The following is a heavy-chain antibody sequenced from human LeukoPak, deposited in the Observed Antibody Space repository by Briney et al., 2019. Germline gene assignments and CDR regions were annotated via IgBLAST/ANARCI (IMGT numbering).Heavy chain of an antibody. Sequence: KPSETLSLTCSVSDDSITMYYWTWIRQPPGKGLEWIGYIYYSGSTNYNPSLKSRVTISVDTSKNQFSLKLSSVTAADTAVYYCARVESYPLRNAFDIWGQGTMVTVSS. CDR1: DDSITMYY. CDR2: IYYSGST. J-gene: IGHJ3*02. D-gene: IGHD1-14*01. CDR3: ARVESYPLRNAFDI. V-gene: IGHV4-59*01.